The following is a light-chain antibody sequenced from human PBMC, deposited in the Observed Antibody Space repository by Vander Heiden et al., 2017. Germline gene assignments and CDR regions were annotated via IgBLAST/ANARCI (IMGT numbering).Light chain of an antibody. CDR3: SSYTSSSTYV. J-gene: IGLJ1*01. Sequence: QSALTQPASVSGSPGQSIPLPCTGTRSDVVGYNYVSWYQQHPGNAPKLMIYDVSNRPSGVSNRFSGSKSGNTASLTISGLQAEDEADYYCSSYTSSSTYVFGTGTKVTVL. CDR2: DVS. CDR1: RSDVVGYNY. V-gene: IGLV2-14*03.